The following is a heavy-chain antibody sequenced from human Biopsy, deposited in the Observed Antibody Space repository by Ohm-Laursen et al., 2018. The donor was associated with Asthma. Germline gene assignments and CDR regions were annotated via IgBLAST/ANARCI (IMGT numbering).Heavy chain of an antibody. J-gene: IGHJ4*02. D-gene: IGHD6-19*01. Sequence: GSLRLSCAASGFPFSSSAMSWVRQAPGKGLERVSAITGSGGTTYYADSVRGRFTISRDNSKSTLFLQMDSLSAEDTAVYYCAKDFRGIAVAGDRGFDYWGQGTLVTVSS. V-gene: IGHV3-23*01. CDR3: AKDFRGIAVAGDRGFDY. CDR2: ITGSGGTT. CDR1: GFPFSSSA.